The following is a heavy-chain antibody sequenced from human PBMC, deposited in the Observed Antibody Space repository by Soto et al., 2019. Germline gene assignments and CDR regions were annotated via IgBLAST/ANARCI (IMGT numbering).Heavy chain of an antibody. V-gene: IGHV1-46*01. CDR3: ARGSITMIVVVPPGPGMDV. CDR1: GYTFTSYY. Sequence: GASVKVSGKASGYTFTSYYMHWVRQAPGQGLEWMGIINPSGGSTSYAQKFQGRVTMTRDTSTSTVYMELSSLRSEDTAVYYCARGSITMIVVVPPGPGMDVWGQGTTVTVSS. J-gene: IGHJ6*02. CDR2: INPSGGST. D-gene: IGHD3-22*01.